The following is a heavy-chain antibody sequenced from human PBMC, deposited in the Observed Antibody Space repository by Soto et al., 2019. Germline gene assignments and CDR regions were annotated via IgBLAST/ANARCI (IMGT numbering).Heavy chain of an antibody. CDR2: ISHTGTT. V-gene: IGHV4-4*02. CDR3: ARHIAVPRTRGFDF. Sequence: QVQLQESGPGLVKPSGTLSLTCAVSGGSISDNWWSWVRQPPGKGLEWIGEISHTGTTHYNPSLWSRVTVSIATSKYQFSLNLSSVTAADTAVYYCARHIAVPRTRGFDFWGQGTLVTVFS. D-gene: IGHD6-19*01. J-gene: IGHJ4*02. CDR1: GGSISDNW.